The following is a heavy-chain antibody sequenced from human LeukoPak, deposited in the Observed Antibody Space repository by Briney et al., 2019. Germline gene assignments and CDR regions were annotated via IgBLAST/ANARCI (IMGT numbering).Heavy chain of an antibody. Sequence: GGSLRLSCVVSGFTFNRCWMNWVRQAPGKGLEWVAHINPDGRDTYYVDSVKGRFTISRDNAKNTLYLQMNSLRAEDTAVYYCARDPYCGGDCYWVNWFDPWGQGTLVTVSS. D-gene: IGHD2-21*02. CDR2: INPDGRDT. J-gene: IGHJ5*02. CDR1: GFTFNRCW. CDR3: ARDPYCGGDCYWVNWFDP. V-gene: IGHV3-7*01.